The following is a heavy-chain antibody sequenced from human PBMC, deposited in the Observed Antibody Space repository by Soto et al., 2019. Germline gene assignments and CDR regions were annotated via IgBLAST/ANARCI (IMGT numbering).Heavy chain of an antibody. CDR3: AREWSAFDY. Sequence: QVQLQESGPGLVKPSETLSLTCTVSGGSVSSESHYWSWIRQTPGKGLEWIGYIYYTGSTNYNPSLKSRVTMSVDTSRNQYSLQLNSATAADTAVYYCAREWSAFDYWGQGILVTVSS. J-gene: IGHJ4*02. D-gene: IGHD2-15*01. V-gene: IGHV4-61*01. CDR1: GGSVSSESHY. CDR2: IYYTGST.